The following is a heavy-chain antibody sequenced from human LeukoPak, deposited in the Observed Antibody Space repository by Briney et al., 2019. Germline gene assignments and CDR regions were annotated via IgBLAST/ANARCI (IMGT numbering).Heavy chain of an antibody. J-gene: IGHJ6*03. CDR1: GFTFSSYA. D-gene: IGHD2-15*01. CDR2: ISYDGSNK. Sequence: PGGSLRLSCAASGFTFSSYAMHWVRQAPGKGLEWVAVISYDGSNKYYADSVKGRFTISRDNSKNTLYLQMNSLRAEDTAVYYCARFPLRGKDDHYYYYYYMDVWGKGTTVTVSS. CDR3: ARFPLRGKDDHYYYYYYMDV. V-gene: IGHV3-30*07.